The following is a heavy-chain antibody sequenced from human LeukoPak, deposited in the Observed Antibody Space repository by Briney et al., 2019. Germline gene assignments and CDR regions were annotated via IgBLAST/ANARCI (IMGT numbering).Heavy chain of an antibody. Sequence: PSETLSLTCAVYGGSFSGYYWSWIRQPPGKGLEWIGEINHSGSTNYNPSLKSRVTISVDTSKNQFSLKLSSVTAADTAVYYCARVDMITFGEGYFDYWGQGTLVTVSS. D-gene: IGHD3-16*01. V-gene: IGHV4-34*01. CDR2: INHSGST. J-gene: IGHJ4*02. CDR3: ARVDMITFGEGYFDY. CDR1: GGSFSGYY.